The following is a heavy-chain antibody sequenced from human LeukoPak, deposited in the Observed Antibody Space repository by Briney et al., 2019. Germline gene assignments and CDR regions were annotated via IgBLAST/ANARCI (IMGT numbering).Heavy chain of an antibody. CDR1: GVTSYSDC. V-gene: IGHV3-7*01. J-gene: IGHJ4*02. D-gene: IGHD6-13*01. Sequence: PGGSPRLSCAPSGVTSYSDCMSWARQGTGQGRGWMANVSRDQSGTYYVDSVKGRFIISTDNATSSLYLQMNSLRVADTAVYYCVRGLRSSWGLDDYWCQGPRVTVSS. CDR3: VRGLRSSWGLDDY. CDR2: VSRDQSGT.